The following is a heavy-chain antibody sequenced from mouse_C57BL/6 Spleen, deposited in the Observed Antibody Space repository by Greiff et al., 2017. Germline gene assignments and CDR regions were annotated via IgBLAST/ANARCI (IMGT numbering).Heavy chain of an antibody. CDR1: GYSFTGYY. J-gene: IGHJ1*03. Sequence: VQLQQSGPELVKPGASVKISCKASGYSFTGYYMNWVKQSPEKSLEWIGEINPSTGGTTYNQKFKAKATLTVDKSSSTAYMQLKSLTSEDSAVYYCARKDYGSIWYFDFWGTGTTVTVSS. V-gene: IGHV1-42*01. D-gene: IGHD1-1*01. CDR2: INPSTGGT. CDR3: ARKDYGSIWYFDF.